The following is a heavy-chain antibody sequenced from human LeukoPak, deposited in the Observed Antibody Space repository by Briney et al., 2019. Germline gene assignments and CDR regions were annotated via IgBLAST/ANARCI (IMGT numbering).Heavy chain of an antibody. J-gene: IGHJ4*02. CDR2: IYYSGST. D-gene: IGHD5-24*01. CDR3: ARKRRDGYNLGYFDY. V-gene: IGHV4-30-4*08. Sequence: SQTLSLTCTVSGGSISSGDYYWSWIRQPPGMGLEWIGYIYYSGSTYYNPSLKSRLTISVDTSKNQFSLKLSSVTAADTAVYYCARKRRDGYNLGYFDYWGQGTLVTVSS. CDR1: GGSISSGDYY.